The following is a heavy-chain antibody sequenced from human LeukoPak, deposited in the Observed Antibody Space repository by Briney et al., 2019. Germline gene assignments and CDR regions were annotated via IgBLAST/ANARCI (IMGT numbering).Heavy chain of an antibody. CDR3: AMGAKAFDI. Sequence: PSETLSLTCAVYGGSFSGYYWSWIRQPPGKGLEWIGEINHSGSTNHNPSLKSRVTISVDTSKNQFSLKLSSVTAADTAVYYCAMGAKAFDIWGQGTMVTVSS. J-gene: IGHJ3*02. CDR2: INHSGST. CDR1: GGSFSGYY. V-gene: IGHV4-34*01.